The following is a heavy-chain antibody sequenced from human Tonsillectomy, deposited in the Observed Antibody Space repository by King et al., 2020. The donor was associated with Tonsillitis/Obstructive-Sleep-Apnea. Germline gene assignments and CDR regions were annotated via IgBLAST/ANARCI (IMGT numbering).Heavy chain of an antibody. V-gene: IGHV3-33*01. Sequence: VQLVESGGGVVQPGGSLRLSCVASGFMFTSHGFHWVRQAPGKGLEWLAFSWFDGSKEHYADSVKGRFLISRDNSKNTVYLQMNTLRAEDTAVYFCVRAYYSNYGLYFLDRWGQGTLVTVSS. CDR2: SWFDGSKE. CDR3: VRAYYSNYGLYFLDR. D-gene: IGHD4-11*01. CDR1: GFMFTSHG. J-gene: IGHJ5*02.